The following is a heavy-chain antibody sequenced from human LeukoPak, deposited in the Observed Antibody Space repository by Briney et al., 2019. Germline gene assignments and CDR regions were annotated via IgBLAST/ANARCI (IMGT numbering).Heavy chain of an antibody. J-gene: IGHJ4*02. CDR3: ARDPRVSSSSWGFDY. CDR1: GYTFTSYY. D-gene: IGHD6-13*01. Sequence: ASVKVSFKASGYTFTSYYMHWVRQAPGQGLEWMGIINPSGGSTSYAQKFQGRVTMTRDTSTSTVYMELSSLRSEDTAVYYCARDPRVSSSSWGFDYWGQGTLVTVSS. V-gene: IGHV1-46*01. CDR2: INPSGGST.